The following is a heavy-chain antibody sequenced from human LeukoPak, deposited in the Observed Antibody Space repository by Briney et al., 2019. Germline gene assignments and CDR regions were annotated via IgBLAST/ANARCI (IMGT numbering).Heavy chain of an antibody. J-gene: IGHJ6*03. CDR2: IYYSGST. CDR3: AREAPNRSTNYYYYYYMDV. CDR1: GGSISSSSYY. Sequence: SETLSLTCTVSGGSISSSSYYWGWIRQPPGKGLEWTGSIYYSGSTYYNPSLKSRFTISVDTSKNQFSLKLSSVTAADTAVYYCAREAPNRSTNYYYYYYMDVWGKGTTVTVSS. V-gene: IGHV4-39*07. D-gene: IGHD1-14*01.